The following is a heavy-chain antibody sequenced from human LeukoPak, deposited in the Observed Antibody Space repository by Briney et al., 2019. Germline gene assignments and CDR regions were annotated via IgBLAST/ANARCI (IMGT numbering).Heavy chain of an antibody. CDR2: TNPNDGDT. D-gene: IGHD2-2*01. CDR1: GYTFTDYY. CDR3: ARANFLYCSSSTCLFDY. Sequence: GASVKVSCKASGYTFTDYYMHWVRQAPGQGFEWMGWTNPNDGDTNYAQKFQGRVTMTRDTSISTAHTEVSRLRSDDTAVYYCARANFLYCSSSTCLFDYWGQGTLVTVSS. J-gene: IGHJ4*02. V-gene: IGHV1-2*02.